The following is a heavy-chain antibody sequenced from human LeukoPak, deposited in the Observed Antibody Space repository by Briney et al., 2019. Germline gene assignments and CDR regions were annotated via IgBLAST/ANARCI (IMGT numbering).Heavy chain of an antibody. CDR3: ARLFGYYGSGSYYMGYYYYYYGMDV. V-gene: IGHV4-59*08. Sequence: SETLSLTCTVSGGSISSYYWSWIRQPPGKGLEWIGYIYYGGSTNYNPSLKSRVTISVDTSKNQFSLKLSSVTAADTAVYYCARLFGYYGSGSYYMGYYYYYYGMDVWGQGTTVTVSS. J-gene: IGHJ6*02. CDR1: GGSISSYY. CDR2: IYYGGST. D-gene: IGHD3-10*01.